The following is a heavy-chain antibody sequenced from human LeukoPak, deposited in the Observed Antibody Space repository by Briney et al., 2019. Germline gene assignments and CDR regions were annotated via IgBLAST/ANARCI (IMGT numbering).Heavy chain of an antibody. CDR2: ISGHNGNT. CDR1: GYTFASYG. CDR3: VRGSADTPMAPVFY. V-gene: IGHV1-18*01. Sequence: GASVKVSCKASGYTFASYGITWVRQAPGQGLEWMGWISGHNGNTNYVLKVQGRVTMTTDTSTSTAYMELRSLRSDDTAVYYCVRGSADTPMAPVFYWGQGTLVTVSS. D-gene: IGHD5-18*01. J-gene: IGHJ4*02.